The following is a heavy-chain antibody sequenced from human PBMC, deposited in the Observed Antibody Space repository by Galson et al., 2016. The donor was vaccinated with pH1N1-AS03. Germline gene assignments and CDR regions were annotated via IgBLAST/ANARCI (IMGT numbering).Heavy chain of an antibody. V-gene: IGHV1-18*01. CDR2: ISVYTGKT. CDR1: GYTFKSHG. D-gene: IGHD3-16*01. Sequence: SGYTFKSHGISWVRQAPGQGLEWMGRISVYTGKTNYAQKFQGRVTMTTDTSTSTAYMELRSLISDDTAVYYCARGGDQKGYWGQGTLVTVSS. J-gene: IGHJ4*02. CDR3: ARGGDQKGY.